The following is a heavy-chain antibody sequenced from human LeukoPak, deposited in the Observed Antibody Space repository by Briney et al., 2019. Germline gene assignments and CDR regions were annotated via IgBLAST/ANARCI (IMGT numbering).Heavy chain of an antibody. CDR2: IKQDGSEK. V-gene: IGHV3-7*01. Sequence: PGGSLRLSCAASGFTFSSCWMSWVRQAPGKGLEWVANIKQDGSEKYYVDSVKGRFTISRDNAKNSLYLQMYSLRAEDTAVYYCARFEDGFAFDYWGQGTLVTVSS. CDR1: GFTFSSCW. D-gene: IGHD5-24*01. J-gene: IGHJ4*02. CDR3: ARFEDGFAFDY.